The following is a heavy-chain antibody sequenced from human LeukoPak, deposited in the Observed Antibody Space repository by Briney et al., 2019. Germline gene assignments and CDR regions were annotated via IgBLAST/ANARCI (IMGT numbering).Heavy chain of an antibody. Sequence: SETLSLTCTVSGDSISSYYWSWIRQPPGKGLEWIGEINHSGSTNYNPSLKSRVTISVDTSKNQFSLKLSSVTAADTAVYYCARVAGLLWFGELLTPRWFDPWGQGTLVTVSS. D-gene: IGHD3-10*01. J-gene: IGHJ5*02. CDR1: GDSISSYY. CDR3: ARVAGLLWFGELLTPRWFDP. V-gene: IGHV4-34*01. CDR2: INHSGST.